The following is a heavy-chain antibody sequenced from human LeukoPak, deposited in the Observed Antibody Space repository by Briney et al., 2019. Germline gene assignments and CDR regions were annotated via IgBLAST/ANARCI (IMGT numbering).Heavy chain of an antibody. CDR2: IYHSGST. Sequence: SETLSLTCTVSGYSISSGYYWGWIRQPPGKGLEWIGSIYHSGSTFYIPSLKSRVTLSVDTSKNQFSLKLTSVTAADTAVYYCARVVTNWFDPWGQGTLVTVFS. D-gene: IGHD2-21*02. V-gene: IGHV4-38-2*02. CDR1: GYSISSGYY. CDR3: ARVVTNWFDP. J-gene: IGHJ5*02.